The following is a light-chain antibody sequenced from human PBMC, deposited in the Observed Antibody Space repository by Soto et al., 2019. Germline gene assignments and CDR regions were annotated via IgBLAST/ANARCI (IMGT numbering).Light chain of an antibody. CDR2: DVS. J-gene: IGLJ1*01. CDR3: SSYKAISFVFYV. CDR1: SSDVGGYNY. V-gene: IGLV2-14*01. Sequence: QSVLTQPASVSGSPGQSITISCTGTSSDVGGYNYVSWYQQHPGKAPKLMIYDVSNRPSGVSNRFSGSKSGNTASLTISGLQSEDGAFYYCSSYKAISFVFYVFGPGTKVPV.